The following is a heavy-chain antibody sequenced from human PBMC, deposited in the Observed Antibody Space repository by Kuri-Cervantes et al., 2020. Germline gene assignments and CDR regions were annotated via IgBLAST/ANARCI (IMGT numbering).Heavy chain of an antibody. Sequence: GGSLRLSCAASGFTFSSYEMNWVRQAPGKGLEWVSHISSSSGSTKYYADSVKGRFTISRDNAKNSLYLQMNSLRAEDTAVYYCARVGTLAAAGTLDYWGQGTLVTVSS. J-gene: IGHJ4*02. V-gene: IGHV3-48*03. CDR2: ISSSSGSTK. CDR1: GFTFSSYE. D-gene: IGHD6-13*01. CDR3: ARVGTLAAAGTLDY.